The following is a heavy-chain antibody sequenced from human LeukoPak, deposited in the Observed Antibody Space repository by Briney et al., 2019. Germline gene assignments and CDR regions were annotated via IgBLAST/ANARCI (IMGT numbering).Heavy chain of an antibody. V-gene: IGHV1-46*01. CDR1: GYTFTSYY. J-gene: IGHJ4*02. CDR3: ARDRHYGDYLYYFDY. CDR2: INPSGGST. Sequence: ASVKVSCKASGYTFTSYYMHWARQAPGQGLEWMGIINPSGGSTSYAQKFQGRVTMTRDTSTSTVYMELSSLRSEDTAVYYCARDRHYGDYLYYFDYWGQGTLVTVSS. D-gene: IGHD4-17*01.